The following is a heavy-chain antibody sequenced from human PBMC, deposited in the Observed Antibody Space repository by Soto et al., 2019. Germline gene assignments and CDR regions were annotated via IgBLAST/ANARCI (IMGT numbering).Heavy chain of an antibody. J-gene: IGHJ4*02. D-gene: IGHD1-26*01. Sequence: QVQLVQSGAEVKKPGSSVKVSCKASGGTFSSYAISWVRQAPGQGLEWMGGIIPIFGTANYAQKFQGRVTITGDEXXSXAXXELSSLGSEDTAVYYCARGPPSEEWGLPLLGAFDYWGQGTLVTVSS. V-gene: IGHV1-69*12. CDR3: ARGPPSEEWGLPLLGAFDY. CDR2: IIPIFGTA. CDR1: GGTFSSYA.